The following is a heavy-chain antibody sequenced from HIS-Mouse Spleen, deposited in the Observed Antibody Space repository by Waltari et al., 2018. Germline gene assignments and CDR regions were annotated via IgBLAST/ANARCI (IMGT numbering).Heavy chain of an antibody. J-gene: IGHJ4*02. Sequence: QVQLVESGGGVVQPGRSLSLSCAASAFTFSSYGMHWVRQAPGKGLEWVAVISYDGSNKYYADSVKGRFTISRDNSKNTLYLQMNSLRAEDTAVYYCAKDKHHAFDYWGQGTLVTVSS. CDR3: AKDKHHAFDY. CDR1: AFTFSSYG. V-gene: IGHV3-30*18. CDR2: ISYDGSNK.